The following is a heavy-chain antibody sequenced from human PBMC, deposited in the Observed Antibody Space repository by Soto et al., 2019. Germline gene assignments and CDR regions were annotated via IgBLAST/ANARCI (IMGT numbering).Heavy chain of an antibody. J-gene: IGHJ6*02. Sequence: ASVKVSCTASGYTFTTHAMHWVRQAPGQSLEWMGWINGGTGQTKHSQRFPGRVNITRDTSASTAYMDLSSLRSEDTAVYYCARGKGMEENYYYYGLDSWGQGTTVTLSS. CDR2: INGGTGQT. CDR3: ARGKGMEENYYYYGLDS. D-gene: IGHD1-1*01. CDR1: GYTFTTHA. V-gene: IGHV1-3*01.